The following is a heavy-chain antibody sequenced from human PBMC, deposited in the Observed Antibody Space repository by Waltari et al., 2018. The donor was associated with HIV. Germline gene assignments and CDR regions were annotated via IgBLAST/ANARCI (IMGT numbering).Heavy chain of an antibody. V-gene: IGHV3-74*01. CDR1: GFTFSNSR. D-gene: IGHD5-18*01. J-gene: IGHJ3*02. CDR3: ARERTGYSYGYDAFDI. Sequence: EVQLVASGGGLVETGGSVRHSRAASGFTFSNSRYNGVRQPPGKGLVLVSRINSDGSSTSYADSVKGRFTSSRDNAKNTLYLQMNSLRAEDTAVYYCARERTGYSYGYDAFDIWGQGTMVTVSS. CDR2: INSDGSST.